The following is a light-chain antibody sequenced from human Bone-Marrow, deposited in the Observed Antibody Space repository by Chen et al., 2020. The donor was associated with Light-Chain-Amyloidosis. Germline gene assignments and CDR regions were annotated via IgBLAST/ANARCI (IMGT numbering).Light chain of an antibody. CDR3: QVWDSSSDHLVV. CDR2: DYS. Sequence: SYVLTQPPSVSVAPGQTARITCGGNNIGSKSVHWYQQKPGQAPVLVVYDYSDRPSGIPERFSGSNSGNTATLTISRVEAGDEADYYCQVWDSSSDHLVVFGGGTKLTVL. CDR1: NIGSKS. J-gene: IGLJ2*01. V-gene: IGLV3-21*02.